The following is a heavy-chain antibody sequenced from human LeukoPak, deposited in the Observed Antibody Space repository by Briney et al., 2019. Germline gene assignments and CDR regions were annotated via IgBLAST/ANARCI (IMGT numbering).Heavy chain of an antibody. CDR1: GGSISSSSYY. CDR2: IYYSGST. D-gene: IGHD5-18*01. CDR3: ARAGTAMVTLDY. V-gene: IGHV4-39*07. Sequence: SETLSLTCTVSGGSISSSSYYWGWIRQPPGKGLEWIGSIYYSGSTYYNPSLKSRVTISVDTSENQFSLKLSSVTAADTALYYCARAGTAMVTLDYWGQGTLVTVSS. J-gene: IGHJ4*02.